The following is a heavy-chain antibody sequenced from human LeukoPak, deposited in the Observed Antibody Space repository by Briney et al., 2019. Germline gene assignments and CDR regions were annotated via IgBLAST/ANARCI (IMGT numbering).Heavy chain of an antibody. CDR1: GFTFSFYG. CDR2: ISYDGANK. D-gene: IGHD3-22*01. V-gene: IGHV3-30*18. CDR3: AKGAYYYDSSGQYYFDY. Sequence: GGSLRLSCAASGFTFSFYGMHWVRQAPGKGLEWVAFISYDGANKYYADSVKGRFTISRDNSKNTLYLQMNSLRAEDTAVHYCAKGAYYYDSSGQYYFDYWGQGTLVTVSS. J-gene: IGHJ4*02.